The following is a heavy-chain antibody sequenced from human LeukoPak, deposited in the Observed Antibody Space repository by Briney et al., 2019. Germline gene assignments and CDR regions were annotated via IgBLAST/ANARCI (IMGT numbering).Heavy chain of an antibody. D-gene: IGHD4-11*01. J-gene: IGHJ4*02. CDR1: GFTFSNAW. CDR3: TTAGAYSYYDSRRGDF. V-gene: IGHV3-15*01. Sequence: GGSLRLSCAASGFTFSNAWMTWVRQAPGKGLEWVGRIKRKTDGETTDYAAPVKGRFIISRDDSKGTVILQMNSLKMEDTAVYYCTTAGAYSYYDSRRGDFWGQGAQVTVSS. CDR2: IKRKTDGETT.